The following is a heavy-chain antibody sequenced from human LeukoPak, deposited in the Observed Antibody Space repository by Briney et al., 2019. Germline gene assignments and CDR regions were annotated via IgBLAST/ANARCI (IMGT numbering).Heavy chain of an antibody. CDR1: SGSISGYY. Sequence: SETLSLTCTVSSGSISGYYWSWIRQPPGKGLEWIGYIYSSGSTNYNPSLESRVTISVVTSKNQFSLQLSSVTAADTAVYYCARFAYCGGHCWYYFDYWGQGTLVTVSS. CDR3: ARFAYCGGHCWYYFDY. V-gene: IGHV4-59*01. J-gene: IGHJ4*02. D-gene: IGHD2-21*02. CDR2: IYSSGST.